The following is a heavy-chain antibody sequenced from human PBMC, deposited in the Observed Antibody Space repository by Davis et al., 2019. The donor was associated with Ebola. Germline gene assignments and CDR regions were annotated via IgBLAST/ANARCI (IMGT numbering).Heavy chain of an antibody. Sequence: ASVKVSCKASGYTFTSYDINWVRQATGQGLEWMGWMNPNSGNTGYAQKFQGRVTMTRDTSTSTVHMELSSLRSEDTAVYYCARARGRYCSGGSCSWRGFDPWGQGTLVTDSS. CDR2: MNPNSGNT. CDR3: ARARGRYCSGGSCSWRGFDP. V-gene: IGHV1-8*01. CDR1: GYTFTSYD. D-gene: IGHD2-15*01. J-gene: IGHJ5*02.